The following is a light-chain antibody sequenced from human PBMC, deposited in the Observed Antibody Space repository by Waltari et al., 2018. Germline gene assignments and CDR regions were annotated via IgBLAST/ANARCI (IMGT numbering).Light chain of an antibody. V-gene: IGKV3-20*01. CDR1: QCVSRT. Sequence: IVVTPAPGHLSFSPRERANLSCRARQCVSRTLAWYQQKPGQAPRLLIYNASSRATGIADRFSGSGSGTDFSLTISRLEPEDFAVYYCQKYGSLPATFGQGTKVEIK. CDR3: QKYGSLPAT. CDR2: NAS. J-gene: IGKJ1*01.